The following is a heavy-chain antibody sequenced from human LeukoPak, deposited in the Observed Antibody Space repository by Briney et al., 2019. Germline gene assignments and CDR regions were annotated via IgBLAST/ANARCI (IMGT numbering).Heavy chain of an antibody. CDR3: ARDYYYGMDV. Sequence: GGSLRLSCAASGFTFSTHGMHWVRQAPGKGLEWVSRINPDGITTTCADSVKGRFTISRDNAKNTLFLQMNSLRAEDTAVYYCARDYYYGMDVWGQGTTITVSS. CDR1: GFTFSTHG. V-gene: IGHV3-74*01. J-gene: IGHJ6*02. CDR2: INPDGITT.